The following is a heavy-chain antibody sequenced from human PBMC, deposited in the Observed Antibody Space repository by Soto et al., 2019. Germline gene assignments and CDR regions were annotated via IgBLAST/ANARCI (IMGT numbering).Heavy chain of an antibody. Sequence: PGRSLRLSCAASGFTFSSYAMSFVRQAPGKGLECVSAISVSAASTYYADSVKGRVTISRDDSKNTLYLQMNSLRAEDTAVYYSAKVWYYYRSVSCYKDYYYYDMDVWGQGTTVTVSS. D-gene: IGHD3-10*01. J-gene: IGHJ6*02. CDR1: GFTFSSYA. CDR3: AKVWYYYRSVSCYKDYYYYDMDV. V-gene: IGHV3-23*01. CDR2: ISVSAAST.